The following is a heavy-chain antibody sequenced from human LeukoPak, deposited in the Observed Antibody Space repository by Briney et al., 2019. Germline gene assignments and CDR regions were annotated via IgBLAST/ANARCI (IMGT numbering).Heavy chain of an antibody. J-gene: IGHJ4*02. CDR3: AKDLVVVVVAATPSQGNY. Sequence: GGSLRLSCAASGFTFSSYAMSWVRQAPGKGLEWVSAISGSGGSTYYADSVKGRFTISRDNSKNTLYLQMNSLRAEDTAVYYCAKDLVVVVVAATPSQGNYWGQGTLVTVSS. CDR1: GFTFSSYA. V-gene: IGHV3-23*01. CDR2: ISGSGGST. D-gene: IGHD2-15*01.